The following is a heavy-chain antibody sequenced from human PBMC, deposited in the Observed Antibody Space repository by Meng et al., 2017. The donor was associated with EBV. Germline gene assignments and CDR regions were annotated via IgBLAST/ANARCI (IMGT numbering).Heavy chain of an antibody. CDR3: ARSSPVRFGELSH. Sequence: QLQLQESGPGLVKPSETLSLTCTVSGGSISSSSYYWGWIRQPPGKGLEWIGSIYYSGSTYYNPSLKSRVTISVDTSKNQFSLKLSSVTAADTAVYYCARSSPVRFGELSHWGQGTLVTVYS. J-gene: IGHJ4*02. CDR1: GGSISSSSYY. CDR2: IYYSGST. V-gene: IGHV4-39*07. D-gene: IGHD3-10*01.